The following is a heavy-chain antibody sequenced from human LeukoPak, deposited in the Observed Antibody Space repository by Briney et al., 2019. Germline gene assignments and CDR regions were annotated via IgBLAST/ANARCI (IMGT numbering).Heavy chain of an antibody. CDR2: INHSGST. D-gene: IGHD1-26*01. CDR3: ARLRRGSYYFDY. CDR1: GGSFSGYY. J-gene: IGHJ4*02. V-gene: IGHV4-34*01. Sequence: SETLSLTCAVYGGSFSGYYWSWIRQPPGKGLEWIGEINHSGSTNYNPSLKSRVTISVDTSKNQFSLKLSSVTAADTAVYYCARLRRGSYYFDYWGQGTLVTVSS.